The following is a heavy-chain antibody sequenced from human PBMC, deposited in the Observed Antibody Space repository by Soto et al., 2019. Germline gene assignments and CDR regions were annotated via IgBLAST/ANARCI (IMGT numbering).Heavy chain of an antibody. CDR3: AREVGYGDSSAALFD. J-gene: IGHJ4*02. D-gene: IGHD4-17*01. CDR2: IITLFGTA. V-gene: IGHV1-69*01. Sequence: VQLMQSGAEVKQPGSSVKVSCKASGGTFSSHSINWVRQAPGQGLEWMGGIITLFGTANYAQNFQGRVTITADQSTSTAYVELNTLRSDHTAVYSCAREVGYGDSSAALFDWGQVTLFTVSS. CDR1: GGTFSSHS.